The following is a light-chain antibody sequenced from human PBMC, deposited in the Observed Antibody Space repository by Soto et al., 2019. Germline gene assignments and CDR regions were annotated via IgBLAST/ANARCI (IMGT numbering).Light chain of an antibody. CDR3: QQYNDWLMYT. Sequence: EIVLTQSPATLSVSPGERATLSCRASQSVSGNLARYQQKPGQAPRLLIYGVSTRATGIPARFSGSGSGTEFTLTISSLQSEDFAVYYCQQYNDWLMYTFGQGTKLEIK. CDR2: GVS. V-gene: IGKV3-15*01. CDR1: QSVSGN. J-gene: IGKJ2*01.